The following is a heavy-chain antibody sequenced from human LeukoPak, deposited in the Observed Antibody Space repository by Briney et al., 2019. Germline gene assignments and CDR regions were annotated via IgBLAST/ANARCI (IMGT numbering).Heavy chain of an antibody. D-gene: IGHD4/OR15-4a*01. J-gene: IGHJ4*02. V-gene: IGHV4-4*07. CDR2: IYTSGST. CDR3: ARFHMELALDY. Sequence: PSETLSLTCTVSGGSISSYYWSWIRQPAGKGLEWIGRIYTSGSTNYNPSLKSRVTMSVDTSNNQFSLQLSSVTAADTAVYYCARFHMELALDYWGQGTLVTVSS. CDR1: GGSISSYY.